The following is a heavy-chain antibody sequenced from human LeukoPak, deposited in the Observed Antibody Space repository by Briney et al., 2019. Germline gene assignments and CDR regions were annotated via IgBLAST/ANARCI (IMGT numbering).Heavy chain of an antibody. CDR3: AREREGSVYITIFRTLDY. CDR2: INPNSGGT. J-gene: IGHJ4*02. V-gene: IGHV1-2*02. Sequence: ASVKVSCKASGYTFTGYYMHWVRQAPGQGLEWMGWINPNSGGTNYAQKFQGRVTMTRDTSISTVYMELSRLRSDDTAVYYCAREREGSVYITIFRTLDYWGQGTLVTVSS. CDR1: GYTFTGYY. D-gene: IGHD3-9*01.